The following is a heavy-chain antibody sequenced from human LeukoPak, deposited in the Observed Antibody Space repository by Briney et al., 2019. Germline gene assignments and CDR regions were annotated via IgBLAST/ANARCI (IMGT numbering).Heavy chain of an antibody. J-gene: IGHJ4*02. Sequence: PGGSLRLSCAASGFTFSSSWMTWVRQAPGKGLEWVAHINEDGSDKYYVDSVTGRLSISRDNTKNSLYLQMSSLRAEDTAVYYCAKDSRLWFGENFDYWGQGTLVTVSS. V-gene: IGHV3-7*05. CDR1: GFTFSSSW. CDR2: INEDGSDK. CDR3: AKDSRLWFGENFDY. D-gene: IGHD3-10*01.